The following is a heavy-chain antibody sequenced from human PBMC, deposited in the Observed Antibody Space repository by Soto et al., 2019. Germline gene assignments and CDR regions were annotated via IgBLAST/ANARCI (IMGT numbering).Heavy chain of an antibody. V-gene: IGHV1-18*01. J-gene: IGHJ6*02. CDR2: ISAYNGNT. D-gene: IGHD2-8*01. CDR1: GYTFTSYG. CDR3: ARDLGYCTNGVCYLYYYGMDV. Sequence: ASVKVSCKASGYTFTSYGISWVRQAPGQGLEWMGWISAYNGNTNYAQKLQGRVTMTTDTSTSTAYMELRSLRSDDTAVYYCARDLGYCTNGVCYLYYYGMDVWGQGTTVTVSS.